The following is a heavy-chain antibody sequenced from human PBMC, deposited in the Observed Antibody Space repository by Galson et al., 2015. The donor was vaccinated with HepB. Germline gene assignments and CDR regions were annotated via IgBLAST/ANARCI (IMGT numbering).Heavy chain of an antibody. CDR2: INAGNGNT. CDR3: ARSGDVNWFDP. CDR1: GNTFMNYA. D-gene: IGHD4-17*01. J-gene: IGHJ5*02. Sequence: SVKVSCKASGNTFMNYAMHWVRQAPGQRLEWMGWINAGNGNTKYSQKFQGRVTITRDTSASTAYMELSSLKSEDTAVYYCARSGDVNWFDPWGQGTLVTVSS. V-gene: IGHV1-3*01.